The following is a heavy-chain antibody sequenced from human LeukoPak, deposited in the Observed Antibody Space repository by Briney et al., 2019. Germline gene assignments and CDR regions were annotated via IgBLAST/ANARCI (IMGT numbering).Heavy chain of an antibody. J-gene: IGHJ4*02. CDR3: ARGLPTFGGVIVPVSVDY. CDR1: GYSISSGYY. Sequence: PSETLSLTCTVSGYSISSGYYWSWIRQPPGKELEWIGYIYYSGSTNYNPSLKSRVTISVDTSKNQFSLKLSSVTAADTAAYYCARGLPTFGGVIVPVSVDYWGQGTLVTVSS. D-gene: IGHD3-16*02. CDR2: IYYSGST. V-gene: IGHV4-61*01.